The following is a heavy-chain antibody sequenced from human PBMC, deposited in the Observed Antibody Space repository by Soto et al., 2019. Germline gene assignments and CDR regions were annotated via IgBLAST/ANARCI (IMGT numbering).Heavy chain of an antibody. CDR2: IKSWSGGERV. Sequence: EVPLVESGGALVKPGESLTLSCAASGFTFNSAWMTWVRQAPGKGLEWVGRIKSWSGGERVDTAAHVKGRFTISRDDSNNTYYLQMTSLQSENTAVYYCTAWQCEKSCTSVSCYGDCDYWGQGTLVTVSS. CDR1: GFTFNSAW. V-gene: IGHV3-15*02. D-gene: IGHD2-2*01. CDR3: TAWQCEKSCTSVSCYGDCDY. J-gene: IGHJ4*02.